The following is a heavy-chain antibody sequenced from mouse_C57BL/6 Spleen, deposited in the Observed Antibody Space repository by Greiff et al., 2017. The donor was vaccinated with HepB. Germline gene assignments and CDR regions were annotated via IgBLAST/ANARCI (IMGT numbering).Heavy chain of an antibody. CDR3: ARWDSIAY. CDR2: ISYDGSN. Sequence: EVQLQESGPGLVKPSQSLSLTCSVTGYSITSGYYWNWIRQFPGNKLEWMGYISYDGSNNYNPSLKNRISITRDTSKNQFFLKLNSVTTEDTATYYCARWDSIAYWGQGTLVTVSA. V-gene: IGHV3-6*01. D-gene: IGHD4-1*01. J-gene: IGHJ3*01. CDR1: GYSITSGYY.